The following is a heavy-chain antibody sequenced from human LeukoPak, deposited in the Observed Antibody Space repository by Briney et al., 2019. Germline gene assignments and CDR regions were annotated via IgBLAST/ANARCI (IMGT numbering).Heavy chain of an antibody. CDR1: GFTFSSYS. J-gene: IGHJ5*02. Sequence: PGGSLRLSCAASGFTFSSYSMNWVRQAPGKGLVWVSRINSDGSRTNYADSVKGRFTISRDNAKNTLYLQMSSLRAEDTAVYYCARVLTGSWDWFDPWGQGTLVTVSS. CDR2: INSDGSRT. V-gene: IGHV3-74*01. D-gene: IGHD2-8*02. CDR3: ARVLTGSWDWFDP.